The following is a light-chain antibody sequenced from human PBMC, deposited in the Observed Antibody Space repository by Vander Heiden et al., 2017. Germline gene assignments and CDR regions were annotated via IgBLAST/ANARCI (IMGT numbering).Light chain of an antibody. CDR2: DVS. CDR1: SSDIGGYNY. Sequence: QSALTQPASVSGSTGQSITISCTGTSSDIGGYNYVSWYQQHPGKAPKLMIYDVSNRPSGVSNRFSGSKSGNTASLTISGLQAEDEADYYCSSYTSGSTRVFGGGTKLTVL. J-gene: IGLJ2*01. CDR3: SSYTSGSTRV. V-gene: IGLV2-14*03.